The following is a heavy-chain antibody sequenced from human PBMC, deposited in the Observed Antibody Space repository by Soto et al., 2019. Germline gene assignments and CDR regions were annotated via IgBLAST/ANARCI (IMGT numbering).Heavy chain of an antibody. CDR3: GRDPSYFVSGSYYYFNY. V-gene: IGHV3-33*01. D-gene: IGHD3-10*01. CDR2: IWNDGSNR. J-gene: IGHJ4*02. CDR1: GFSFSSYG. Sequence: GGSLRLSCAASGFSFSSYGMHWVRQAPGKGLEWVALIWNDGSNRYYADSVKGRFTISRDNAKNSLYLQMSSLRAEDTAVYYCGRDPSYFVSGSYYYFNYWAKGALVTV.